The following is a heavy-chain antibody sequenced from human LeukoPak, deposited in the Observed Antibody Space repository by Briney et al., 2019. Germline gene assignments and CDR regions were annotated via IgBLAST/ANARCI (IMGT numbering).Heavy chain of an antibody. CDR3: ARDSHDYGDSPRVEY. D-gene: IGHD4-17*01. J-gene: IGHJ4*02. CDR2: LKQDGSEK. CDR1: GFTFSTYW. Sequence: GGSLRLSCAASGFTFSTYWMSWVRQAPGKGLEWVANLKQDGSEKNYVDSVKGRFTISRDNAKNSLYLQMNSLRAEDTAVYYCARDSHDYGDSPRVEYWGQGTLVTVSS. V-gene: IGHV3-7*01.